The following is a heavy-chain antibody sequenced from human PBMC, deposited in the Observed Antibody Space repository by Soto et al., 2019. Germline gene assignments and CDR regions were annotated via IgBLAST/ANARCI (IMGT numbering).Heavy chain of an antibody. CDR2: IYYSGST. V-gene: IGHV4-59*01. CDR3: ARDRGGVASNWFDP. CDR1: GGSISSYY. J-gene: IGHJ5*02. D-gene: IGHD3-10*01. Sequence: PSETLSLTCTVSGGSISSYYWSWIRQPPGKGLEWIGYIYYSGSTKYNPSLKSRVTISVDTSKNQFSLKLSSVTAADTAVYYCARDRGGVASNWFDPWGQGTLVTVSS.